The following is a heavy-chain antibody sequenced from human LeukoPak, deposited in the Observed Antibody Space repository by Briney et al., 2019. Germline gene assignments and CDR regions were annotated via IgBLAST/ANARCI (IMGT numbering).Heavy chain of an antibody. CDR3: ARASGPKFTFGGVIVRPFDY. Sequence: TGGSLRLSCAASGFTFSDYYMSWIRQAPGEGLEWVSYISSSGSTIHYADSVKGRFTISRDNAKNSLYLQMNSLRAEDTAVYYCARASGPKFTFGGVIVRPFDYWGQGTLVTVSS. CDR2: ISSSGSTI. J-gene: IGHJ4*02. CDR1: GFTFSDYY. V-gene: IGHV3-11*01. D-gene: IGHD3-16*02.